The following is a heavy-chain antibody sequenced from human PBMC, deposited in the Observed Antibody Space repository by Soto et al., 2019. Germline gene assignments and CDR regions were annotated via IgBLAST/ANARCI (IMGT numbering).Heavy chain of an antibody. CDR3: ARDQYDIVVVVAATFPDNYGMDV. Sequence: SQTLSLTCAISGDSVSSNSAAWNWIRQSPSRGLEWLGRTYYRSKWYNDYAVSVKSRITINPDTSKNQFSLQLNSVTSEDTAVYYCARDQYDIVVVVAATFPDNYGMDVWGQGTTVTVSS. J-gene: IGHJ6*02. CDR1: GDSVSSNSAA. V-gene: IGHV6-1*01. CDR2: TYYRSKWYN. D-gene: IGHD2-15*01.